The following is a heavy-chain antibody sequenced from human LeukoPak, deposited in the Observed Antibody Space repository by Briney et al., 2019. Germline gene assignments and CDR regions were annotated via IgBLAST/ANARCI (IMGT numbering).Heavy chain of an antibody. CDR1: GGSISSYY. Sequence: PSETLSLTCTVSGGSISSYYWSWIRQPPGKGLEWIGYIYYSGSTNYNPSLKSRVTISVDTSKNQFSLKLSSVTAADTAVHYCARDPVSGGFDPWGQGTLVTVSS. D-gene: IGHD3-10*01. V-gene: IGHV4-59*01. J-gene: IGHJ5*02. CDR2: IYYSGST. CDR3: ARDPVSGGFDP.